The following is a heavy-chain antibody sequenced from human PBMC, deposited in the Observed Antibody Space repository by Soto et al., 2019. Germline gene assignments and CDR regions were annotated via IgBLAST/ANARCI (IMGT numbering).Heavy chain of an antibody. CDR3: ARKGGFGIAAAGTGKGMDV. CDR1: GGSISSYY. J-gene: IGHJ6*02. D-gene: IGHD6-13*01. CDR2: IYYRGST. V-gene: IGHV4-59*12. Sequence: SETLSLTCTVSGGSISSYYWSWIRQPPWKGLEWIGYIYYRGSTNYNPSLKSRVTISVDTSKNQFSLKLSSVTAADTAVYYCARKGGFGIAAAGTGKGMDVWGQGTTVTVSS.